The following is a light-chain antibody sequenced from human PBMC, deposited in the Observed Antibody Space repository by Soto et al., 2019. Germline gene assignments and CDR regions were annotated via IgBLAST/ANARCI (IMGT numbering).Light chain of an antibody. CDR1: SSDVGGYNY. J-gene: IGLJ1*01. V-gene: IGLV2-8*01. Sequence: QCVLTQPPSASGSPLQSVTISCTGTSSDVGGYNYVSWYQQHPGKAPKLMIYEVSKRPSGVPDRFSGSKSGNTASLTVSGLQAEDEADYYCTSYAGSNNFFYVFGTGTKVTV. CDR2: EVS. CDR3: TSYAGSNNFFYV.